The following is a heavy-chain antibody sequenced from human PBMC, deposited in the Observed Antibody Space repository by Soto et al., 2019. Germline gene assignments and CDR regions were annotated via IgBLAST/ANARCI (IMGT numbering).Heavy chain of an antibody. V-gene: IGHV3-7*01. Sequence: PWGSLRLSCAASGFTFSSYWMSWVRQAPGKGLEWVANIKQDGSEKYYVDSVKGRFTISRDNAKNSLYLQMYSLSAEDTAVYYFAREVREAAGNNFDCWGQGALVTVSS. CDR1: GFTFSSYW. CDR3: AREVREAAGNNFDC. CDR2: IKQDGSEK. D-gene: IGHD6-13*01. J-gene: IGHJ4*02.